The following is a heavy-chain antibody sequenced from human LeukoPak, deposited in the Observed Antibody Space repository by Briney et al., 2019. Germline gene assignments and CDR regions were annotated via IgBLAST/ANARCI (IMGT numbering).Heavy chain of an antibody. D-gene: IGHD6-19*01. CDR2: ISGSGGGT. CDR1: GFTFSSYA. V-gene: IGHV3-23*01. J-gene: IGHJ3*01. Sequence: PGGSLRLSCAASGFTFSSYAMSWVRQAPGKGLEGVSGISGSGGGTYYADSVEGRFTISRDNSKNTLFLQMNSLRAEDTAVYYCAKDTWYSNGCAHAFDVWGQGTMVTVSS. CDR3: AKDTWYSNGCAHAFDV.